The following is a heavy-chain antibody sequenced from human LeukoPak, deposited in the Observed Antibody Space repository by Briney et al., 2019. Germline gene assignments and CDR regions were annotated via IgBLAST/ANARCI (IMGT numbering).Heavy chain of an antibody. CDR1: GGSISSGDYS. D-gene: IGHD6-13*01. CDR3: ARVGYSGTYYLDNWFDP. Sequence: SETLSLTCAVSGGSISSGDYSWSWIRQPPGKGLEWFGYIKHSGNTYYNPSLKSRVTVSVDRSKNQFPLKLSSVTAADTAVYYCARVGYSGTYYLDNWFDPWGQGTLVTVSS. V-gene: IGHV4-30-2*01. J-gene: IGHJ5*02. CDR2: IKHSGNT.